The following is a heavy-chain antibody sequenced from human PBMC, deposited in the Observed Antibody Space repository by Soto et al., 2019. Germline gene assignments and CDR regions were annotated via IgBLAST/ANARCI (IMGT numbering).Heavy chain of an antibody. J-gene: IGHJ4*02. V-gene: IGHV1-3*01. CDR2: INAGNGNT. CDR1: GYTFTSYA. CDR3: ARDLGGWPDY. Sequence: QVQLVQSGAEVKKPGASVKVSCKASGYTFTSYAIHWVRQAPGQRLEWMGWINAGNGNTKYSQKFQDRVTITRDTSASTAYMELTSLRSEDTAVYYCARDLGGWPDYWGQGTLVTVSS. D-gene: IGHD6-19*01.